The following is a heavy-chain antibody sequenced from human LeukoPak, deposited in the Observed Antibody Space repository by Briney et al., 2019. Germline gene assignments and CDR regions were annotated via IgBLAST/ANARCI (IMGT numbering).Heavy chain of an antibody. CDR3: ARHAYYYDSSGYPIPFYYFDY. J-gene: IGHJ4*02. V-gene: IGHV4-34*01. D-gene: IGHD3-22*01. Sequence: SETLSLTCAVYGGSFSGYYWSWIRQPPGKGLEWIGEINHSGSTNYNPSLKSRVTISVDTSKNQFSLKLSSVTAVDTAVYYCARHAYYYDSSGYPIPFYYFDYWGQGTLVTVSS. CDR1: GGSFSGYY. CDR2: INHSGST.